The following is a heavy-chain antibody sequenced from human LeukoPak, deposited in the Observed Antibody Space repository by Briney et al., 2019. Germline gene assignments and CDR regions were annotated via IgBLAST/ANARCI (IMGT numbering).Heavy chain of an antibody. J-gene: IGHJ6*02. D-gene: IGHD4-17*01. Sequence: GGSLRLSCAASGFTFSNYAMNWVRQAPGKGLEWVSTIGSSGGSTYYADSVKGRFTISRDNSKNTLYLQMNSLRAEDTAVYYCARGATVTTFVSSQRDYYYYHGMDVWGQGTTVTVSS. CDR3: ARGATVTTFVSSQRDYYYYHGMDV. V-gene: IGHV3-23*01. CDR2: IGSSGGST. CDR1: GFTFSNYA.